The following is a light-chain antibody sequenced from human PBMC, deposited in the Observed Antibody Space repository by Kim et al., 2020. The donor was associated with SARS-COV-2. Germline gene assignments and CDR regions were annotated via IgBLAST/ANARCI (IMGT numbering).Light chain of an antibody. J-gene: IGLJ3*02. CDR2: NDK. Sequence: GRTVTITCYERSSNGGNNPVTWCQQAPGTAPKPLMSNDKQRPSGVPDRFSASKSGTSASLAISGLQSEDEAVYYCGSWDDSLSGRVFGGGTQLTVL. CDR1: SSNGGNNP. V-gene: IGLV1-44*01. CDR3: GSWDDSLSGRV.